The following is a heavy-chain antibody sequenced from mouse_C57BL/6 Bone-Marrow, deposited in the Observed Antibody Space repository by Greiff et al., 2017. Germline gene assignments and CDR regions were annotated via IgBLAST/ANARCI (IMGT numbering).Heavy chain of an antibody. CDR3: AKEDYGSSQFAY. CDR1: GFTFSSYA. J-gene: IGHJ3*01. D-gene: IGHD1-1*01. V-gene: IGHV5-4*01. Sequence: EVKVEESGGGLVKPGGSLKLSCAASGFTFSSYAMSWVRQTPEKRLEWVATISDGGSYTYYPDNVKGRFTISRDNAKNNLYLQMSHLKSEDTAMYNGAKEDYGSSQFAYWGQGTLVTVSA. CDR2: ISDGGSYT.